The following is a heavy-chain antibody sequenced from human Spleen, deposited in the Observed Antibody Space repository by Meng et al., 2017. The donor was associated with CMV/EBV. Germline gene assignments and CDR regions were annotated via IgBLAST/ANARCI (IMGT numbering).Heavy chain of an antibody. CDR1: GFTFSSYS. CDR3: AKARSTSSWTVPFDY. Sequence: GESLKISCAASGFTFSSYSMNWVRQAPGKGLEWVSSISSSSSYIYYADSVKGRFTISRDNAKNSLYLQMNSLRAEDTAVYYCAKARSTSSWTVPFDYWGQGTLVTVSS. J-gene: IGHJ4*02. D-gene: IGHD6-13*01. CDR2: ISSSSSYI. V-gene: IGHV3-21*01.